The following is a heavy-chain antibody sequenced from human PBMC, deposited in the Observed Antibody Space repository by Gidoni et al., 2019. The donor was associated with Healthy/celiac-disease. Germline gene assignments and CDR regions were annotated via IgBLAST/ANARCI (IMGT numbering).Heavy chain of an antibody. Sequence: EVQLVESGGGVVRPGGSLRLACAASGFTFDDYGMSWVRQAPGKGLEWVCGINWNVGSTGYADYAKGRFTISRDNAKNSLYLQMNSLRAEDTALYYCARLIFGARMTAGDYWGQGTLVTVSS. V-gene: IGHV3-20*04. CDR1: GFTFDDYG. J-gene: IGHJ4*02. D-gene: IGHD2-21*02. CDR2: INWNVGST. CDR3: ARLIFGARMTAGDY.